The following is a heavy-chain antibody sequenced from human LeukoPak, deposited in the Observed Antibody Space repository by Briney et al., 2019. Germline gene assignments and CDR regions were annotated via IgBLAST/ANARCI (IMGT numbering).Heavy chain of an antibody. CDR1: GFTFSSYA. CDR3: ARAPGAFDI. CDR2: IYYTGGT. V-gene: IGHV4-31*02. J-gene: IGHJ3*02. Sequence: LRLSCAASGFTFSSYAMSWVRQHPGKGLEWIGYIYYTGGTHYNPSLKSRLTISVDTSENHFSLKLSSVTAADTAIYFCARAPGAFDIWGQGTMVTVSS.